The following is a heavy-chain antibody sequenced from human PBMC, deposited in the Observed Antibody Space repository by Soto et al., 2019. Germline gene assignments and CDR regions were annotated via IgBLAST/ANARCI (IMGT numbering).Heavy chain of an antibody. V-gene: IGHV3-49*04. D-gene: IGHD1-26*01. CDR3: TRVGATTSRDAFDI. Sequence: SLRLSCTASGFTFGDYAMSWVRQAPGKGLEWVGFIRSKAYGGTTEYAASVKGRFTISRDDSKSIAYLQMNSLKTEDTAVYYCTRVGATTSRDAFDIWGQGTMVTVSS. CDR2: IRSKAYGGTT. CDR1: GFTFGDYA. J-gene: IGHJ3*02.